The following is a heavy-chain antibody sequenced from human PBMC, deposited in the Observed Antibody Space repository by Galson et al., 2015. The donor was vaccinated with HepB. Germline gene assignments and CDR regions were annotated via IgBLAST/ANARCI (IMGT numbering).Heavy chain of an antibody. Sequence: QSGAEVKKSGESLKISCKASGYGFHNYWIGWVRQMPGEGLEWMGIIFPGDSQTRYSPLFQGQVNFSADKSITTAYLQWNSLRASDTAMYYCARFGGETFTAHHFDYWGQGTLVTVSS. CDR3: ARFGGETFTAHHFDY. CDR1: GYGFHNYW. V-gene: IGHV5-51*01. J-gene: IGHJ4*02. D-gene: IGHD2-15*01. CDR2: IFPGDSQT.